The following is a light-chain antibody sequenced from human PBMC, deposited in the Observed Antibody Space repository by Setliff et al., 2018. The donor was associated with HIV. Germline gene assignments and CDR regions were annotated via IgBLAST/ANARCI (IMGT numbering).Light chain of an antibody. Sequence: TQSPAILSVSPGERATLSCRASQSVGSNLAWYQQKPGQGPRLLIYGASTRATGVPARFSGSGSGTEFTLTITSLQSEDFAVYYCQQYDDWPPYTFGQGTKVDIK. J-gene: IGKJ2*01. CDR2: GAS. V-gene: IGKV3-15*01. CDR3: QQYDDWPPYT. CDR1: QSVGSN.